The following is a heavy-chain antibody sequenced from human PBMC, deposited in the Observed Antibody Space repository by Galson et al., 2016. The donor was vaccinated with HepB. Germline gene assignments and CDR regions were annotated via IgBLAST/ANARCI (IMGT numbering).Heavy chain of an antibody. CDR2: ISRDGDSV. J-gene: IGHJ4*02. Sequence: SLRLSCAASGFSFRDYVLHWVRQGPGRGLEWVSSISRDGDSVSFAESVKGRFVISRDNANNTLYLQMSRLGPEDTAFYYCVKGILTIAAAGDYFEYWGQGTLVTVSS. D-gene: IGHD4/OR15-4a*01. CDR3: VKGILTIAAAGDYFEY. CDR1: GFSFRDYV. V-gene: IGHV3-9*01.